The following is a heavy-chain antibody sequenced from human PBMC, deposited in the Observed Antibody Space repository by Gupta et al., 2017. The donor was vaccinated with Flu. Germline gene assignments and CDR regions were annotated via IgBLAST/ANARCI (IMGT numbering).Heavy chain of an antibody. Sequence: QLTLKESGPTLVKPTQTLTLTCTFPGFSLSTSGVGAGWIRQHPGTALGWLALMYWDDYMRYSPSLKSRLTITKDTSKNQVVLTMTNMDPVDTATYYFATSRAVTTYHYGMDVWGQGTTVTVSS. V-gene: IGHV2-5*02. CDR3: ATSRAVTTYHYGMDV. D-gene: IGHD4-17*01. CDR2: MYWDDYM. J-gene: IGHJ6*02. CDR1: GFSLSTSGVG.